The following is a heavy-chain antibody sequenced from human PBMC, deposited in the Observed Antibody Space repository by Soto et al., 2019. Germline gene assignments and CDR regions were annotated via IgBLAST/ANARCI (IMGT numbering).Heavy chain of an antibody. Sequence: KVSCKASGYTFTSYGISWVRQAPGQGLEWMGWISAYNGNTNYAQKLQGRVTMTTDTSTSTAYMELRSLRSDDTAVYYCARDPLRLPMIVVVITSTENYYGTDVWGQGTTVPVSS. D-gene: IGHD3-22*01. J-gene: IGHJ6*01. CDR2: ISAYNGNT. CDR1: GYTFTSYG. CDR3: ARDPLRLPMIVVVITSTENYYGTDV. V-gene: IGHV1-18*04.